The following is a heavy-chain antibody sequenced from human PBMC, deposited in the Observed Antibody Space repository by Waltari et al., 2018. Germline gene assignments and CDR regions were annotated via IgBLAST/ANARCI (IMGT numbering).Heavy chain of an antibody. V-gene: IGHV1-2*02. Sequence: QVQLVQSGAEVKKPGASVKVSCKASGYTFTGYYMHWVRQAPGQGLEWMGWINPNSGGTNYAQKFQGRVTMTRDTSISTAYMELSRLRSDDTAVYYCARDREYCSGGSCYGYWGQGTLVTVSS. CDR1: GYTFTGYY. CDR3: ARDREYCSGGSCYGY. J-gene: IGHJ4*02. CDR2: INPNSGGT. D-gene: IGHD2-15*01.